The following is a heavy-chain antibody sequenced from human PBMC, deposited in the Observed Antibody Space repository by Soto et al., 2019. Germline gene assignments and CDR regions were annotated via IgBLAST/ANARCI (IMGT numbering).Heavy chain of an antibody. CDR2: IYYSGST. V-gene: IGHV4-59*01. Sequence: QVQLRESGPGLVKPSETLSLTCTVSGGSISSYYWSWIRQPPGKGLEWIGYIYYSGSTNYNPSLKSRVTISVDTSKNQFSLKLSSVTAADTAVYYCARGSSGSGWPTPYWYFDLWGRGTLVTVSS. CDR1: GGSISSYY. D-gene: IGHD6-19*01. CDR3: ARGSSGSGWPTPYWYFDL. J-gene: IGHJ2*01.